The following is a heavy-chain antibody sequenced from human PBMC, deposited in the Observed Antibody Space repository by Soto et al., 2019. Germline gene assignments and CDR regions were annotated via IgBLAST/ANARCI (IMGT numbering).Heavy chain of an antibody. V-gene: IGHV1-3*01. CDR1: GYTFTSYA. CDR2: INAGNGNT. CDR3: ARDQVSSGWYIGSLDAFDI. D-gene: IGHD6-19*01. J-gene: IGHJ3*02. Sequence: ASVMVSGKASGYTFTSYAMHWVRQAPGQRPEWMGWINAGNGNTKYSQKFQGRVTITRDTSASTAYMELSSLRSEDTAVYYCARDQVSSGWYIGSLDAFDIWGQGTMVTVSS.